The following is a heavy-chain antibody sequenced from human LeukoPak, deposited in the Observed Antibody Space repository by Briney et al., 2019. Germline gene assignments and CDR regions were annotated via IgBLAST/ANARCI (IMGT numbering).Heavy chain of an antibody. CDR2: ISSSSYI. CDR1: GFTFSSYS. V-gene: IGHV3-21*01. J-gene: IGHJ6*03. Sequence: GGSLRLSCAASGFTFSSYSMNWVRQAPGKGLEWVSSISSSSYIYYADSVKGRFTISRDNAKNSLYLQMNSLRAEDTAVYYCAASSELLVMYYYYYYMDVWGKGTTVTVSS. CDR3: AASSELLVMYYYYYYMDV. D-gene: IGHD1-26*01.